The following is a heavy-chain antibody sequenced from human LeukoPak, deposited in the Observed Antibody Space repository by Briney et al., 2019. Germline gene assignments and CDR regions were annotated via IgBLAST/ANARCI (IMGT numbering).Heavy chain of an antibody. CDR2: ISSSSSYI. V-gene: IGHV3-21*01. D-gene: IGHD3-3*01. CDR1: GFTFSSYS. CDR3: ARRGGRYYDFWSGHEDY. J-gene: IGHJ4*02. Sequence: GGSLRLSCAASGFTFSSYSMNWVRQAPGKGLEWVSSISSSSSYIYYADSVKGRFTISRDNAKNSLYLQTNSLRAEDTAVYYCARRGGRYYDFWSGHEDYWGQGTLVTVSS.